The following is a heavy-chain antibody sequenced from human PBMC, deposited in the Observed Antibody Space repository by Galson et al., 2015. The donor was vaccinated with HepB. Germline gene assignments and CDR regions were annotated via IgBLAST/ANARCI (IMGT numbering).Heavy chain of an antibody. V-gene: IGHV3-23*01. Sequence: SLRLSCASSGFTFSSYAMNWVRQAPGKGLEWVSTISDSGGITYYADSVKGRFTISRDNSKNTLYLQMNSLRAEDTAVYYCAARRDGYKEFWYWGQGTTVTVSS. CDR3: AARRDGYKEFWY. CDR2: ISDSGGIT. J-gene: IGHJ4*02. D-gene: IGHD5-24*01. CDR1: GFTFSSYA.